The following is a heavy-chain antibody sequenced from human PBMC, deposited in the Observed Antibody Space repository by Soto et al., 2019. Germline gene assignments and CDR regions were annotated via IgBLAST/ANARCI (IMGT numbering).Heavy chain of an antibody. CDR3: AAGYSSSYIPHYYYYGMDV. Sequence: SVKVSCKASGFTFTSSAVQWVRQARGQRLEWIGWIVVGSGNTNYAQKFQERVTITRDMSTSTAYMELSSLRSEDTAVYYCAAGYSSSYIPHYYYYGMDVWGQGTTVTVSS. CDR2: IVVGSGNT. CDR1: GFTFTSSA. J-gene: IGHJ6*02. D-gene: IGHD6-13*01. V-gene: IGHV1-58*01.